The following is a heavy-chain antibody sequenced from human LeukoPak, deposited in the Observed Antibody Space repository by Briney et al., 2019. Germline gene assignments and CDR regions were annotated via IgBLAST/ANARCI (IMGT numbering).Heavy chain of an antibody. CDR1: GFSFSSYS. CDR3: ARAASPLPMVTSAFEI. CDR2: ISSSSPSYI. J-gene: IGHJ3*02. V-gene: IGHV3-21*01. D-gene: IGHD4-17*01. Sequence: PGGSLRLSCAASGFSFSSYSMNWVRQAPGKGLEWVSSISSSSPSYIYYADSVKGRFTISRDNAKNSLYLQMNSLRGEDTAVYYCARAASPLPMVTSAFEIWGQGTILTVSS.